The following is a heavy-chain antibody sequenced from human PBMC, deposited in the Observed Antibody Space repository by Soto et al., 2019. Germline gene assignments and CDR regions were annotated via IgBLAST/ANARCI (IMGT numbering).Heavy chain of an antibody. Sequence: GGSLRLSCAASGFTFSSYAMSWVRQAPGKGLEWVSAISGSGGSTYYADSVKGRFTISRDNSKNTLYLQMNSLRAEDTAVYYCVSSRSGPHAVYYYYYMDVWGKGTTVTVSS. CDR1: GFTFSSYA. CDR2: ISGSGGST. J-gene: IGHJ6*03. CDR3: VSSRSGPHAVYYYYYMDV. V-gene: IGHV3-23*01. D-gene: IGHD3-3*01.